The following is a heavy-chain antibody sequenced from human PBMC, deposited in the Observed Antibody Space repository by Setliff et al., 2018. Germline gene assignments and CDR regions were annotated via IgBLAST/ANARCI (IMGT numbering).Heavy chain of an antibody. CDR3: ARQKYYHDTSGDENAFDI. D-gene: IGHD3-22*01. Sequence: SETLSLTCTVSGGSISSGDYYWSWIRQPPGKGLEWIGYIYYSGSTYYNPSLKSRVTISVDTSKNQFSLKLSSVTTADTAVYYCARQKYYHDTSGDENAFDIWGQGTMVTVSS. V-gene: IGHV4-30-4*02. J-gene: IGHJ3*02. CDR1: GGSISSGDYY. CDR2: IYYSGST.